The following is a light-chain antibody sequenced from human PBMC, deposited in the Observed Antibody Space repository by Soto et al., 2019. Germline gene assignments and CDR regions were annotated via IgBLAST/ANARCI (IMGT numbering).Light chain of an antibody. J-gene: IGKJ2*01. CDR1: QSVASRA. CDR2: YAS. V-gene: IGKV3-20*01. CDR3: QQYGSSPPRYT. Sequence: IVLTQSPGTLSLSPGERATLSCRASQSVASRALAWYQQKPGQAPRLLLYYASKRATCVPDRFSGSGSGTDFTLTISRLEPEDFAVYYCQQYGSSPPRYTFGQGTKLEIK.